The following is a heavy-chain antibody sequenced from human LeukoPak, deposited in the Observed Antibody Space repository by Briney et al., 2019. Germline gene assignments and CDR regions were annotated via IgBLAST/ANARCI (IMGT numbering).Heavy chain of an antibody. CDR3: PRGCSSTSCYAFYGMDV. V-gene: IGHV1-69*13. CDR2: IIPIFGTA. Sequence: GASVKVSCKASGGTFSSYAISWVRQAPGQGLEWMGGIIPIFGTANYAQKFHGRVTITADESTSTAYMELGSLRSEDRAVYSCPRGCSSTSCYAFYGMDVWGKGTPVTVSS. D-gene: IGHD2-2*01. J-gene: IGHJ6*04. CDR1: GGTFSSYA.